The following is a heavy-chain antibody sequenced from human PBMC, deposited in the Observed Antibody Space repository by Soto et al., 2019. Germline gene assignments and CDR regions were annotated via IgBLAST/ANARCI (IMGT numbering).Heavy chain of an antibody. CDR1: GFTFSNYA. D-gene: IGHD3-22*01. V-gene: IGHV3-23*01. CDR3: AKSYYYDSSGYLVSHASGI. CDR2: IGGSGGST. Sequence: PGGSLRLSCAASGFTFSNYAMSWVRQAPGKGLEWVSAIGGSGGSTYYADSVKGRFTISRDNSKNTLYLQMNSLRAEDTAVYYCAKSYYYDSSGYLVSHASGIWGQGTMVTVSS. J-gene: IGHJ3*02.